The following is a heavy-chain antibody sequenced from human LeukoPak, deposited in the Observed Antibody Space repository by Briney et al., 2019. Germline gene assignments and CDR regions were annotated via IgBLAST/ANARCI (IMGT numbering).Heavy chain of an antibody. D-gene: IGHD2-2*01. CDR2: ISSSGSTV. Sequence: GGSLRLSCAASGFTFSSYWMSWVRQAPGKGLEWVSYISSSGSTVYYADSVKGRFTISRDNAKNSLYLQMNSLRAEDTAVYYCARAFRSIVVVPAALDYWGQGTLVTVSS. CDR1: GFTFSSYW. J-gene: IGHJ4*02. V-gene: IGHV3-48*04. CDR3: ARAFRSIVVVPAALDY.